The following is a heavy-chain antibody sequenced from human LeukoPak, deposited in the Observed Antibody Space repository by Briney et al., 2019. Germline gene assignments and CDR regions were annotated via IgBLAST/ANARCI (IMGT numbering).Heavy chain of an antibody. CDR3: ARDQVRTTVTTLWFDP. D-gene: IGHD4-17*01. V-gene: IGHV3-23*01. J-gene: IGHJ5*02. CDR1: GFTFSSYG. Sequence: PGGSLRLSCAASGFTFSSYGMSWVRQAPGKGLEWVSAISGSGGSTNYADSVKGRFTISRDNSKNTLYLQMNSLRAEDTAVYYCARDQVRTTVTTLWFDPWGQGTLVTVSS. CDR2: ISGSGGST.